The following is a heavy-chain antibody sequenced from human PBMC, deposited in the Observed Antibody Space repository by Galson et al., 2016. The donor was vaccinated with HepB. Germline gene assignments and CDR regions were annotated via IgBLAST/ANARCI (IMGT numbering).Heavy chain of an antibody. V-gene: IGHV3-33*01. Sequence: SLRLSCAASSFSFSTYGMHWVRQAPGKGLEWVAVIWHDGSNKQYADSVKGRFTISRDNSKSTLNLQMNSLRVEDTAVYYCAREIQGRWYYFDYWDQGTLVTVSS. CDR2: IWHDGSNK. D-gene: IGHD3-16*01. CDR1: SFSFSTYG. J-gene: IGHJ4*02. CDR3: AREIQGRWYYFDY.